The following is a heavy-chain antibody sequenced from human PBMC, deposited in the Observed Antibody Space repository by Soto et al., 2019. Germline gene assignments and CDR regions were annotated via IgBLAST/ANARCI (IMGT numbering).Heavy chain of an antibody. D-gene: IGHD3-10*01. Sequence: QVQLVESGGGVVQPGRSLRLSCAASGFTFSSYAMHWVRQAPGKGLEWVAVISYDGSNKYYADSVKGRFTISRDNSKNTLYLQMNSLRAEDTAVYYCASSPYGRFDYWGQGTLVTVSS. CDR1: GFTFSSYA. J-gene: IGHJ4*02. CDR3: ASSPYGRFDY. V-gene: IGHV3-30*14. CDR2: ISYDGSNK.